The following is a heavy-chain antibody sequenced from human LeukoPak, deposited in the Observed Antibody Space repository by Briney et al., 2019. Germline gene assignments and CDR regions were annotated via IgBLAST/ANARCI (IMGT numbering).Heavy chain of an antibody. J-gene: IGHJ6*03. CDR1: GGSFSGYY. V-gene: IGHV4-34*01. CDR3: ARDMSGYDYSYYYYYYMDV. CDR2: INHSGST. Sequence: SETLSLTCAVYGGSFSGYYWSWIRQPPGKGLEWIGEINHSGSTNYNPSLKSRVTISVDTSKNQFSLKLSSVTAADTAVYYCARDMSGYDYSYYYYYYMDVWGKGTTVTISS. D-gene: IGHD5-12*01.